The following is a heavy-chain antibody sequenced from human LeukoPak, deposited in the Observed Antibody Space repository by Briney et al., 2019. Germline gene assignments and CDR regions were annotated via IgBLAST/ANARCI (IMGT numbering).Heavy chain of an antibody. V-gene: IGHV1-69*04. D-gene: IGHD4-23*01. Sequence: SVKVSCKASGGTFSSYAISWVRQAPGQGLEWMGRIIPILGIANYAQKFQGRVTITADKSTSTAYMELSSLRSEDTAVYYCAHLSWPTVVTLGTAGVVPWGQGTLVTVSS. CDR1: GGTFSSYA. CDR3: AHLSWPTVVTLGTAGVVP. J-gene: IGHJ5*02. CDR2: IIPILGIA.